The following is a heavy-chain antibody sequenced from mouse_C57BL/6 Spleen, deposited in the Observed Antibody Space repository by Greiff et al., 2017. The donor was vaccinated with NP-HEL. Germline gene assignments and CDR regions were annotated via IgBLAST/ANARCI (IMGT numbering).Heavy chain of an antibody. D-gene: IGHD2-4*01. CDR3: ALPYDYDAWFAY. V-gene: IGHV14-3*01. J-gene: IGHJ3*01. CDR2: IDPANGNT. Sequence: VQLQQSVAELVRPGASVKLSCTASGFNIKNTYMHWVKQRPEQGLEWIGRIDPANGNTKYDPKFQGKATITADKSSNTAYLQLSSLTSEDTAIYYCALPYDYDAWFAYWGQGTLVTVSA. CDR1: GFNIKNTY.